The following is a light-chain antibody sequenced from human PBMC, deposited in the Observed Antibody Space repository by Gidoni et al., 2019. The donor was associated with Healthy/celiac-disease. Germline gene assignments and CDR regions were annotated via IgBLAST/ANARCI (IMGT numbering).Light chain of an antibody. J-gene: IGLJ1*01. CDR1: SSDVGGYNY. V-gene: IGLV2-14*01. Sequence: QSALTQPASVSGSPGQSLTISCTGTSSDVGGYNYVSWYQQHPCKAPKLMIYEVSNRPSGVSNRFSGSKSGNTASLTISGLQAEDEADYYCSSYTSSSTLRVFGTGTKVTVL. CDR3: SSYTSSSTLRV. CDR2: EVS.